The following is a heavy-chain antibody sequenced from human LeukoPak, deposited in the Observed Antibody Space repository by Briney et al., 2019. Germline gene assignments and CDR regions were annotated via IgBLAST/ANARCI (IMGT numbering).Heavy chain of an antibody. V-gene: IGHV4-30-2*01. CDR1: GGSISSGGYY. J-gene: IGHJ5*02. CDR2: IYHSGST. Sequence: SETLSLTCAVSGGSISSGGYYWSWIRQPPGKGLEWIGSIYHSGSTYYNPSLKSRTTISVDRSNNQFFLKLSSVTAADTAVYYRARLGPDSSGLNVFVPCGQGTLVSASS. D-gene: IGHD3-22*01. CDR3: ARLGPDSSGLNVFVP.